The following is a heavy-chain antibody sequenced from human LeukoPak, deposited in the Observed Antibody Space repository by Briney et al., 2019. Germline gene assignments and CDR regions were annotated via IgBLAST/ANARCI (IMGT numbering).Heavy chain of an antibody. CDR2: IRYDGSNK. V-gene: IGHV3-30*02. J-gene: IGHJ6*03. Sequence: GGFLRLSCAASGFTFSSYGMHWVRQAPGKGLEWVAFIRYDGSNKYYADSVKGRFTISRDNSKNTLYLQMNSLRAEDTAVYYCAKEGIHMHYYYMDVWGKGTTVTVSS. D-gene: IGHD6-13*01. CDR3: AKEGIHMHYYYMDV. CDR1: GFTFSSYG.